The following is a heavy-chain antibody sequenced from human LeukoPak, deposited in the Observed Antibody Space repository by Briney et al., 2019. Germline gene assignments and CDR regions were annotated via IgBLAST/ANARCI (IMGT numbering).Heavy chain of an antibody. V-gene: IGHV3-21*01. CDR3: ATSTMFPYCFDY. D-gene: IGHD3-10*02. Sequence: GGSLRLSCAASGFTFSSYGMKWVRQTPGKGLEWVSFISSSSSYIYYTDSVRGRFTISRDNAKNSLYLQMNSLRAEDTAVYYCATSTMFPYCFDYWGQGTLVTVSS. CDR2: ISSSSSYI. CDR1: GFTFSSYG. J-gene: IGHJ4*02.